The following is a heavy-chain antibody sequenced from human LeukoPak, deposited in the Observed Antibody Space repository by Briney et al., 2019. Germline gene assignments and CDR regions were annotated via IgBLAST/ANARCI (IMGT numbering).Heavy chain of an antibody. J-gene: IGHJ4*02. D-gene: IGHD6-6*01. CDR3: ARDPEYSSSSREFDY. Sequence: GGSLRLSCAASGFTFSSYSMNWVRQAPGKGLEWVSSISSSSSYIYYADSVKGRFTIYRDNAKNSLYLQMNSLRAEDTAVYYCARDPEYSSSSREFDYWGQGTLVTVSS. V-gene: IGHV3-21*01. CDR2: ISSSSSYI. CDR1: GFTFSSYS.